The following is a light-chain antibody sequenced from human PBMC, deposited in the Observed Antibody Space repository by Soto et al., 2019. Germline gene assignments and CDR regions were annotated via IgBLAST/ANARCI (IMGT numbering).Light chain of an antibody. Sequence: QSVLTQPPSVSEAPRQRVTISCSGSSSNIGNNAVNWYQQHPGKAPKLLIYYDDLLPSGVSDRFSGSKSGTSASLAISGLQSEDEADYYCAPWDDSLNGWVFGGGTKLTVL. CDR1: SSNIGNNA. V-gene: IGLV1-36*01. CDR2: YDD. CDR3: APWDDSLNGWV. J-gene: IGLJ3*02.